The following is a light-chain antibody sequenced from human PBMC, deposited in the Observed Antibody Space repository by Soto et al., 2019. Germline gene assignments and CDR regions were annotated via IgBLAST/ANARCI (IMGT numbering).Light chain of an antibody. Sequence: IQMTQSPSSVSASVGDRVTVTCRASQDISGRLAWFQQKPGKAPKFLISHASRLQNGVPSRFSGNASGNEFNLSSINLQPYDIATYQCSHSNPYLTFGQGTKVDIK. CDR2: HAS. CDR1: QDISGR. J-gene: IGKJ1*01. CDR3: SHSNPYLT. V-gene: IGKV1-12*01.